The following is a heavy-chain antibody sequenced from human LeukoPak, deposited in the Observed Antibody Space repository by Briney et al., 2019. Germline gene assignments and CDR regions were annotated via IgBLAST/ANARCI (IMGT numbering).Heavy chain of an antibody. CDR2: ISSSSSYI. V-gene: IGHV3-21*01. D-gene: IGHD4-17*01. Sequence: GGSLRLSCAVSGFTFSSYEMNWVRQAPGKGLEWVSSISSSSSYIYCADSVKGRFTNSRDNAKNSLYLQMNSLRAEDTAVYYCARVFLNYGETLYWGQGTLVTVSS. CDR3: ARVFLNYGETLY. J-gene: IGHJ4*02. CDR1: GFTFSSYE.